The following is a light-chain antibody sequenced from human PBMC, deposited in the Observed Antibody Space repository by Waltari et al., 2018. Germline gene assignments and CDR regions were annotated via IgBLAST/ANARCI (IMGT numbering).Light chain of an antibody. CDR2: EVN. V-gene: IGLV2-8*01. CDR3: SSYAGTKKLL. J-gene: IGLJ2*01. CDR1: SSDIVTYKF. Sequence: QSALTQPPSASGSPGQSVTIPCSGSSSDIVTYKFVSWSQQHPGKSPKLIIYEVNQRPSGVPDRFSGSKSGNTASLTVSGLLPEDEADYYCSSYAGTKKLLFGGVTKLTVL.